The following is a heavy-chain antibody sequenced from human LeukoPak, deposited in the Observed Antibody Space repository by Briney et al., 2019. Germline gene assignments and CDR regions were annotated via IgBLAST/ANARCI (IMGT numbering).Heavy chain of an antibody. CDR1: GYTFTAYY. Sequence: ASVQVSFKASGYTFTAYYIHWVRQAPGQGLAWMGCINPNSGGTNYAQKFQGRVTMTSDPSISTAYLELSGLISDDTAVYYCARGRAQNEDQWLLQGYWGQGTLVTISS. CDR3: ARGRAQNEDQWLLQGY. J-gene: IGHJ4*02. CDR2: INPNSGGT. D-gene: IGHD5-12*01. V-gene: IGHV1-2*02.